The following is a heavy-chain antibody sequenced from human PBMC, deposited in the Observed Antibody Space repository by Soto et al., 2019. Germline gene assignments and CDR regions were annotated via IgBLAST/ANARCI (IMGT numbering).Heavy chain of an antibody. J-gene: IGHJ4*02. CDR1: GASISSSRYY. D-gene: IGHD6-13*01. CDR3: ATLAAAGTMFDY. V-gene: IGHV4-39*01. Sequence: PSETLSPTCTVSGASISSSRYYWGWIRQPPGQGLEWIGSFYYSGSTYYNPSLKSRVTRSVDTSKNQFSLKLSSVTAADTAVYYCATLAAAGTMFDYWGQGTLVTVSS. CDR2: FYYSGST.